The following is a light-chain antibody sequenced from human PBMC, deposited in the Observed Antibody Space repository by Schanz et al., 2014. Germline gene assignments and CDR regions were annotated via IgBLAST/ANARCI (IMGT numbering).Light chain of an antibody. CDR3: SSYAGSNKEV. CDR2: DVS. Sequence: QSALTQPPSASGSPGQSVTISCTGTSSDVGGYNYVSWYQQHPGKAPKLMIYDVSNRPSGVSNRFSGSKSGYTASLTISGLQAEDEADYYCSSYAGSNKEVFGGGTKLTVL. CDR1: SSDVGGYNY. J-gene: IGLJ3*02. V-gene: IGLV2-8*01.